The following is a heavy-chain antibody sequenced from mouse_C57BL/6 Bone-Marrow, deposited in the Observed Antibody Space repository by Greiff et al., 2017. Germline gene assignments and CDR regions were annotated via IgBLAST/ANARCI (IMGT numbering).Heavy chain of an antibody. Sequence: QVQLKQPGAELVKPGASVKMSCKASGYTFTSYWITWVKQRPGQGLEWIGDIYPGSGSTNYNEKFKSKATLTVDTSYSTAYMQLSSLTSEESAFYYWASRGSYYYCSSYFWYFDVWGTGTTVTVSS. D-gene: IGHD1-1*01. CDR3: ASRGSYYYCSSYFWYFDV. CDR2: IYPGSGST. J-gene: IGHJ1*03. V-gene: IGHV1-55*01. CDR1: GYTFTSYW.